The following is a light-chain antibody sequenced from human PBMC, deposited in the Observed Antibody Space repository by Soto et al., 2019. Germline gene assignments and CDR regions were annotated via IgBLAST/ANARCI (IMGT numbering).Light chain of an antibody. CDR1: QSISSW. V-gene: IGKV1-5*03. CDR2: KAS. Sequence: DIQMTQSPSTLSASVGDRVTITCRASQSISSWLAWYQQKPGKTPKGLIYKASSLESGVPSRFSGRGSGTEFTLTISSLQPDDFATYYCQQYNSYPWTFGQGTKVEIK. CDR3: QQYNSYPWT. J-gene: IGKJ1*01.